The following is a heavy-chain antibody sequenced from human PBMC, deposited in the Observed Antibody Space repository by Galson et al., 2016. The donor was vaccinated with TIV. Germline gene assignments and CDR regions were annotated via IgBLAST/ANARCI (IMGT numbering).Heavy chain of an antibody. CDR2: ISSSGGHT. D-gene: IGHD2-2*01. CDR1: GFIFSSYS. J-gene: IGHJ4*02. V-gene: IGHV3-23*01. Sequence: CAASGFIFSSYSMNWVRQAPGKGLEWVSTISSSGGHTYYADSVKGRFTISRDNSKNALYVQINNLRAEDTAVYYCASRDIAVIPAAIVFDYWGQGTLVTVSS. CDR3: ASRDIAVIPAAIVFDY.